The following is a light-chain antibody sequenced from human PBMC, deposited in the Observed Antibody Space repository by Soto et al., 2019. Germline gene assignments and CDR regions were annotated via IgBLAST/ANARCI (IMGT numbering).Light chain of an antibody. V-gene: IGLV1-40*01. CDR3: QSYDSSLSGYV. CDR2: GNN. J-gene: IGLJ1*01. CDR1: SSNIGANYD. Sequence: QSVLTQPPSVSGAPGQRVTISCTGSSSNIGANYDVHWYQHFPGTAPKLLIHGNNNRPSGVPDRFSGSKSGTSASLAITGLQAEDEADYYCQSYDSSLSGYVFGTGTKLTVL.